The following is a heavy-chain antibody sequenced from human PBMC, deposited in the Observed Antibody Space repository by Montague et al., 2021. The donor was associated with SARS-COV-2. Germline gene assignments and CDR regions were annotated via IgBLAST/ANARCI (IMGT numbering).Heavy chain of an antibody. CDR3: ARPRPGGPNNWFDT. J-gene: IGHJ5*02. Sequence: SETLSLTCSVSGGPFSSTSFYWGWIRQSPGKGLEWVANFYYNGRTYYNPSLKSRVTLSVDPSTNQFFLNLTSVTAADTAVYYCARPRPGGPNNWFDTWGQGILVTVSS. CDR2: FYYNGRT. D-gene: IGHD3-16*01. CDR1: GGPFSSTSFY. V-gene: IGHV4-39*01.